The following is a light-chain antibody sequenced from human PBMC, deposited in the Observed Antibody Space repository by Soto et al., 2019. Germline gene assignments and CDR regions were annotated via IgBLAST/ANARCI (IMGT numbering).Light chain of an antibody. CDR2: DVN. J-gene: IGLJ1*01. V-gene: IGLV2-18*02. CDR3: SSYTSSSTYV. Sequence: QSALTQPPSVSGSPGQSVAISCTGTSSDVGNSNGVSWYQQPPGTAPKLMIYDVNNRPSGVPDRFSGSKSGNTASLTISGLQAEDEADYYCSSYTSSSTYVFGTGTQVTVL. CDR1: SSDVGNSNG.